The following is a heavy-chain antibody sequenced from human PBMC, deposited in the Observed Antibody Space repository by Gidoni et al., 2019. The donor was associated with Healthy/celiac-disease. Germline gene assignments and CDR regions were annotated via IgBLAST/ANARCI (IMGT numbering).Heavy chain of an antibody. CDR3: ARLAGHLLWSGYYTGVRPGRRLDY. CDR2: INHSGST. J-gene: IGHJ4*02. D-gene: IGHD3-3*01. V-gene: IGHV4-34*01. Sequence: QVQLQQWGAGLLKPSETLSLTCAVYGGSFSGYYWSWIRQPPGKGLEWIGEINHSGSTNYNPSLKSRVTISVDTSKNQCSLKLSSVTAADTAVYYCARLAGHLLWSGYYTGVRPGRRLDYWGQGTLVTVSS. CDR1: GGSFSGYY.